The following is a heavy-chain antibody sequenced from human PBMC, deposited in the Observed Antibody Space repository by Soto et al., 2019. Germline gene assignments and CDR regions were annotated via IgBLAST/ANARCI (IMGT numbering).Heavy chain of an antibody. V-gene: IGHV3-48*02. D-gene: IGHD3-16*02. J-gene: IGHJ3*02. CDR3: ARRLSAFDI. CDR2: ISSSSSTI. Sequence: EVQLVESGGGLVQPGGSLRLSCAASGFTFSSYSMNWVRQAPGKGLEWVSYISSSSSTIYYADSVKGRFTISRDNAKNSLDLQMNSLRDEDTAVYYCARRLSAFDIWGQGTMVTVSS. CDR1: GFTFSSYS.